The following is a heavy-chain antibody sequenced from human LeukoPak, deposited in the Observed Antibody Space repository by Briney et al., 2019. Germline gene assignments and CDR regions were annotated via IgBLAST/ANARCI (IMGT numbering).Heavy chain of an antibody. D-gene: IGHD2-21*01. Sequence: GGSLRLSCAASGITLSDYGMSWVRQAPGKGLEWVAGISGSAGGTNYADSVKGRFTISRDNSKNTLYLQMNRLRAEDTAVYFCAKRGVVIRVILVGFHKEAYYFDSWGQGALVTVSS. CDR3: AKRGVVIRVILVGFHKEAYYFDS. CDR1: GITLSDYG. CDR2: ISGSAGGT. V-gene: IGHV3-23*01. J-gene: IGHJ4*02.